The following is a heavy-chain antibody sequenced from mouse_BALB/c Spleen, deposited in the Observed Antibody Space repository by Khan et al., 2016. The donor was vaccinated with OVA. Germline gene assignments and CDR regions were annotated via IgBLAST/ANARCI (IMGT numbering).Heavy chain of an antibody. Sequence: QVQLQQSGAELARPGASVKLSCKASGYTFTDYYINWVKQRTGQGLEWIGEISPGSGDTYYNEKFKGKATLTAAKSSPPAYRPLSSLTSEASAVYFCARRNYFGYTFAYWGPVTLVTVSA. D-gene: IGHD1-2*01. J-gene: IGHJ3*01. V-gene: IGHV1-77*01. CDR3: ARRNYFGYTFAY. CDR2: ISPGSGDT. CDR1: GYTFTDYY.